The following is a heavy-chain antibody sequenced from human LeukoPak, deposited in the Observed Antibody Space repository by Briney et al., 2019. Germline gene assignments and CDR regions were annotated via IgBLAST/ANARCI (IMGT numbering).Heavy chain of an antibody. CDR2: IRYGGSNK. D-gene: IGHD1-1*01. V-gene: IGHV3-30*02. CDR3: AKDKDPWKSTSISDFDY. CDR1: GFTFSSYG. Sequence: GGSLRLSCAASGFTFSSYGMHWVRQAPGKGLEWVAFIRYGGSNKYYADSVKGRFTISRDNSKNTLYLQMNSLRAEDTAMYFCAKDKDPWKSTSISDFDYWGQGTLVTVSS. J-gene: IGHJ4*02.